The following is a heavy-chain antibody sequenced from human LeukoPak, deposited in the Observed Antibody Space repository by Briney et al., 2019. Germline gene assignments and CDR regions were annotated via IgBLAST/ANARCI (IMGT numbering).Heavy chain of an antibody. CDR2: IHYSGSN. D-gene: IGHD6-19*01. CDR1: GGTISSYY. V-gene: IGHV4-59*08. Sequence: SETLSLTRTVSGGTISSYYWNWIRQPPGKGLEWIGYIHYSGSNKYNPSLKSRVTISVDTSKNQFSLKLSSVTAADTAVYYCARGGRTVASNWFDPWGQGTLVTVSS. CDR3: ARGGRTVASNWFDP. J-gene: IGHJ5*02.